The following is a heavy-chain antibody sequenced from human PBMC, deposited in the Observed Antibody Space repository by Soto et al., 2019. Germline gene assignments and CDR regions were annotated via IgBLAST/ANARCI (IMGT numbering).Heavy chain of an antibody. V-gene: IGHV4-34*01. CDR1: GGSLSVYY. Sequence: SETLSLTCSIYGGSLSVYYWRWIRQTPGKGLEWIGEINHSGDTNYNPSLKSRVTISVDSSKKSFSLKLTSVTAADTAVYYCAREYYDTLTGQGVWGQGTMVTVSS. J-gene: IGHJ3*01. CDR3: AREYYDTLTGQGV. D-gene: IGHD3-9*01. CDR2: INHSGDT.